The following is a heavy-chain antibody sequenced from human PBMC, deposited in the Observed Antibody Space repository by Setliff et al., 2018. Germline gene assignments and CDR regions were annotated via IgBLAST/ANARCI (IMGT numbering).Heavy chain of an antibody. J-gene: IGHJ4*02. D-gene: IGHD3-16*02. CDR1: GFTFRSNA. V-gene: IGHV3-23*03. CDR2: IYTGESTT. Sequence: PGGSLRLSCAASGFTFRSNAMNWVRQAPAKGLEWVSVIYTGESTTYYADSVKGRFTVSRDNTKNTLYLQMNDLRAEDTAIYYCAKSPVRFGIDVVIPSYFDSWGPGTLVTVPS. CDR3: AKSPVRFGIDVVIPSYFDS.